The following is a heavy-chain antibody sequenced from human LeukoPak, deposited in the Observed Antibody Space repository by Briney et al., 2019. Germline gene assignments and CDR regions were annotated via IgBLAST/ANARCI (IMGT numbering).Heavy chain of an antibody. D-gene: IGHD4-17*01. V-gene: IGHV3-23*01. CDR3: AKDRATVTPTVFDY. CDR1: GFIFSSYA. J-gene: IGHJ4*02. CDR2: ISGSGGST. Sequence: QSGGSLRLSCAASGFIFSSYAINWVRQAPGKGLEWVSAISGSGGSTYYADSVKGRFTISRDFSKNALYLQMNNLRAEDTAVYYCAKDRATVTPTVFDYWGQGTLVTVSS.